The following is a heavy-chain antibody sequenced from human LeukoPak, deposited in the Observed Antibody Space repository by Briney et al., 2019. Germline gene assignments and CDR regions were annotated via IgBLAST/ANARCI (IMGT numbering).Heavy chain of an antibody. J-gene: IGHJ1*01. CDR2: INPNSGGT. V-gene: IGHV1-2*02. CDR3: AKDCRLRFLEWSSIGYFQH. D-gene: IGHD3-3*01. CDR1: GYTFTGYY. Sequence: ASVKVSCKASGYTFTGYYMHWVRQAPGQGLEWMGWINPNSGGTNYAQKFQGRVTMTRDTSISTAYMELSRLRSDDTAVYYCAKDCRLRFLEWSSIGYFQHWGQGTLVAVSS.